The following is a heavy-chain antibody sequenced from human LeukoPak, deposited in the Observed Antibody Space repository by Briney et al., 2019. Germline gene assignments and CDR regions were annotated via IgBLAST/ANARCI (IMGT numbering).Heavy chain of an antibody. Sequence: GSLRLSCAASGFNLSSYGMHWVRPASGTGLEWVAVISYDGDHNYHADPVKGRFTISRDNSKNTLYLQMNSLRVEDTAVYYCARMRGRYGSSNGCYVEYWGQGALVTVSS. D-gene: IGHD2-2*01. J-gene: IGHJ4*02. CDR1: GFNLSSYG. CDR3: ARMRGRYGSSNGCYVEY. CDR2: ISYDGDHN. V-gene: IGHV3-30*03.